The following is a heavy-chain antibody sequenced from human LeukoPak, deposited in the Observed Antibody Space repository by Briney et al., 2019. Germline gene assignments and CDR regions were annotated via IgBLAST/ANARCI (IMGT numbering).Heavy chain of an antibody. J-gene: IGHJ4*02. CDR2: IYPGDSDT. Sequence: GESLKISCEASGYTFTNYWIGWVRQMPGKGLEWMGIIYPGDSDTRYSPSFQGQVTISADKSITTAYLQWSSLKASDTAMYYCARAPRTSVTTSVYFDYWGQGTLVTVSS. V-gene: IGHV5-51*01. CDR1: GYTFTNYW. CDR3: ARAPRTSVTTSVYFDY. D-gene: IGHD4-17*01.